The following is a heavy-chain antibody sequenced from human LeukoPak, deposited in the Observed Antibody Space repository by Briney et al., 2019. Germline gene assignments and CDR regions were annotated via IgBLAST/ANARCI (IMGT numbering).Heavy chain of an antibody. D-gene: IGHD2/OR15-2a*01. J-gene: IGHJ4*02. CDR3: AKSPNSYTLWRYNFDY. CDR2: ISGSGGST. V-gene: IGHV3-23*01. Sequence: PGGSLRLSCAASGFTFSSYAMSWVRQAPGKGLEWVSAISGSGGSTYYADSVKGRFTISRDNSKNTLYLQMNSLRAEDTAVYYCAKSPNSYTLWRYNFDYWGQGTLVTVSS. CDR1: GFTFSSYA.